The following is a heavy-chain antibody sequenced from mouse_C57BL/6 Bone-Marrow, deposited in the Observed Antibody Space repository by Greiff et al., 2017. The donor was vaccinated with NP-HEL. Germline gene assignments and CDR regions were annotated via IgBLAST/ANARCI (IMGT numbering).Heavy chain of an antibody. CDR3: ARLEGDAMDY. CDR2: IYPGSGNT. V-gene: IGHV1-76*01. J-gene: IGHJ4*01. Sequence: VQLQQSGAELVRPGASVKLSCKASGYTFTDYYINWVKQRPGQGLEWIARIYPGSGNTYYNEKFKGKATLTAEKSSSTAYMQLSSLTSEDSAVYFCARLEGDAMDYWGQGTSVTVSS. CDR1: GYTFTDYY.